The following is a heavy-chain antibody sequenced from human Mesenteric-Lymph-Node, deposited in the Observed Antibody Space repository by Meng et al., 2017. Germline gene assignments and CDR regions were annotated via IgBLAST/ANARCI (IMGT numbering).Heavy chain of an antibody. J-gene: IGHJ4*02. CDR3: ARVRPGIYFDY. V-gene: IGHV3-74*01. CDR2: INSDGSST. CDR1: GFTFSSYW. Sequence: GGSLRLSCAASGFTFSSYWMHWVRQAPGKGLVWVSRINSDGSSTSYADSVKGRFTISRDNAKNSLYLQMNSLRAEDTAVYYCARVRPGIYFDYWGQGTLVTVSS.